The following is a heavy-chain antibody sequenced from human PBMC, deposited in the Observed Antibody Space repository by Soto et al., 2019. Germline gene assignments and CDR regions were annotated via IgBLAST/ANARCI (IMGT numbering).Heavy chain of an antibody. CDR1: GFTFTNYH. Sequence: ASVKVSCKASGFTFTNYHITWLRQVPGQGLEWMGWISPYNGKTDYAQSLQGRVTMITDTSRNSVYMEVRSLRSDDTAIYYCARGVAILPDYYYRGLDVWGQGTTVTVS. V-gene: IGHV1-18*04. CDR2: ISPYNGKT. J-gene: IGHJ6*02. D-gene: IGHD5-12*01. CDR3: ARGVAILPDYYYRGLDV.